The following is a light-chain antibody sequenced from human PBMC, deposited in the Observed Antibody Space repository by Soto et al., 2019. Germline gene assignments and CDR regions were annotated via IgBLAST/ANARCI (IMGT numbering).Light chain of an antibody. Sequence: EIVLTQSPATLSLSPGERATLSCRASQSVSSYLAWYQQKPGQAPRLLIYDASNRATGIPARFSGSGSGTDVTLTISRPEPEDFAVYYCQQRSNWPPYTFGQGTKLEIK. CDR2: DAS. CDR1: QSVSSY. V-gene: IGKV3-11*01. CDR3: QQRSNWPPYT. J-gene: IGKJ2*01.